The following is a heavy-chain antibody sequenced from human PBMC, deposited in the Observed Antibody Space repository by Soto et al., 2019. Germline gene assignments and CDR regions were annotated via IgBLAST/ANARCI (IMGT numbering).Heavy chain of an antibody. CDR2: TSGSGDST. V-gene: IGHV3-23*01. J-gene: IGHJ5*02. CDR1: KFIFSSYA. Sequence: PGGSLRLSCAASKFIFSSYAMSWVRHAPGKGLEWVSTTSGSGDSTYYADSVKGRFTISRDNSKNTLYLHMDSLRAEDTAFYYCAKETGNYGSNWFDPWGQGTLVTVSS. D-gene: IGHD1-7*01. CDR3: AKETGNYGSNWFDP.